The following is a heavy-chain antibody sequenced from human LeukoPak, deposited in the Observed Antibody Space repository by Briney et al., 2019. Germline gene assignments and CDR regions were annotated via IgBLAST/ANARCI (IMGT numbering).Heavy chain of an antibody. CDR3: GRDRGSQPFIDY. J-gene: IGHJ4*02. Sequence: KSSENLSLNCTVSSCTIDTYYWNWIRQPPGKGLEWIGYAYHTERTYSNPSLKSRVTISVDTSKNQCSLKLSTLTAADTAVYYCGRDRGSQPFIDYWGQGTLVTVSS. CDR1: SCTIDTYY. D-gene: IGHD1-26*01. CDR2: AYHTERT. V-gene: IGHV4-59*01.